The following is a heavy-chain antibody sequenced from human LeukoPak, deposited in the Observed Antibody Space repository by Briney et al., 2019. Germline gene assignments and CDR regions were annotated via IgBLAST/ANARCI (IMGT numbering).Heavy chain of an antibody. CDR3: ARESTVTTMSAFDI. V-gene: IGHV1-18*01. J-gene: IGHJ3*02. CDR1: GYTFTSYG. CDR2: ISAYNGNT. Sequence: ASVKVSCKASGYTFTSYGISWVRQAPGQGLEWMGWISAYNGNTNCAQKLQGRVTMTTDTSTSRAYMELRSLRSDDTAVYYCARESTVTTMSAFDIWGQGTMVTVSS. D-gene: IGHD4-17*01.